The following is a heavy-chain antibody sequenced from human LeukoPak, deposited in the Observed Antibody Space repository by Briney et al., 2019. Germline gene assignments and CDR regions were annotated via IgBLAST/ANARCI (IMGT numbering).Heavy chain of an antibody. J-gene: IGHJ6*02. CDR1: GGSISSSNW. V-gene: IGHV4-4*02. D-gene: IGHD3-9*01. CDR3: ARDQLLTGYFYYGMDV. CDR2: IYHSGST. Sequence: SETLSLTCAVSGGSISSSNWWSWVRQPPGKGLEWIGEIYHSGSTNYNPSLKSRVTISEDKSKNQFSLKLSSVTAADTAVYYCARDQLLTGYFYYGMDVWGQGTTVTVSS.